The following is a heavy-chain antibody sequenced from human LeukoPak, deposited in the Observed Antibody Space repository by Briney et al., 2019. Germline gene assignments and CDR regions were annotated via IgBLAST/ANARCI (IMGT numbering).Heavy chain of an antibody. D-gene: IGHD6-13*01. CDR3: ARVDSSSWYFDY. Sequence: SQTLSLTCAVSGGSISSGGYSWSWIRQPPGKGLEWIGYIYHSGSTYYNPSLKSRVTISVDRSKNQFSPKLSSVTAADTAVYYCARVDSSSWYFDYWGQGTLVTVSS. CDR1: GGSISSGGYS. CDR2: IYHSGST. V-gene: IGHV4-30-2*01. J-gene: IGHJ4*02.